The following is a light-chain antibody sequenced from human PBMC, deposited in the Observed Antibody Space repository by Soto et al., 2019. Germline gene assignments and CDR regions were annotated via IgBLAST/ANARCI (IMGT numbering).Light chain of an antibody. V-gene: IGKV3-11*01. CDR2: DAS. Sequence: EIVLTQSPATLSLSPGERATISCRASQSVSSYLAWYQQKSGQAPRLLIYDASNRATGIPARFSGSGSGTDFTLTISSLEPEDFAVYYCQQRSNWPSTFGQGTKVDIK. J-gene: IGKJ1*01. CDR3: QQRSNWPST. CDR1: QSVSSY.